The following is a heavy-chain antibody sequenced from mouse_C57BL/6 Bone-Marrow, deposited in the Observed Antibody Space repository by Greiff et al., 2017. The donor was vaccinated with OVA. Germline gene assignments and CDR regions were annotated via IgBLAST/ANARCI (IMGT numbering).Heavy chain of an antibody. D-gene: IGHD1-1*01. Sequence: EVQRVESGGGLVQPGGSLKLSCAASGFTFSDYGMAWVRQAPRKGPEWVAFISNLAYSIYYADTVTGRFTISRVNAKNTLYLEMSSLRSEDTAMYYCASGGSSYDYAMDYWGQGTSVTVSS. V-gene: IGHV5-15*01. CDR2: ISNLAYSI. CDR1: GFTFSDYG. CDR3: ASGGSSYDYAMDY. J-gene: IGHJ4*01.